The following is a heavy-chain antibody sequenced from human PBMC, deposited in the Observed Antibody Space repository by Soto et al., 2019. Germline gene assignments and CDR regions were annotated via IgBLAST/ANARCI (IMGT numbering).Heavy chain of an antibody. J-gene: IGHJ6*04. Sequence: SVKVSCKASGGTFSSYSISWVRQATRQGLEWMGGIIPIFGTAKYAQKCQGRATITPDESTSTAYMELSSQRSEDAVLFYCLVATDDSYCYYGIDGRGKRSTVAVSS. CDR2: IIPIFGTA. V-gene: IGHV1-69*13. CDR3: LVATDDSYCYYGIDG. D-gene: IGHD2-21*02. CDR1: GGTFSSYS.